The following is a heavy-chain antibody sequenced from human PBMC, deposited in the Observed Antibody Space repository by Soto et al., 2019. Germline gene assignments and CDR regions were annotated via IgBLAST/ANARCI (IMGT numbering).Heavy chain of an antibody. CDR3: AREVTISSHVHYYYGMDV. D-gene: IGHD3-3*01. Sequence: GGSLRLSCVTSGFTFSRDWMSWVRQAPGKGLEWVGNIKEDGRDKYYVDSVRGRFTISRDNARSTLYLQMNSLRVEDTAVYYCAREVTISSHVHYYYGMDVWGQGATVTVSS. V-gene: IGHV3-7*04. CDR2: IKEDGRDK. CDR1: GFTFSRDW. J-gene: IGHJ6*02.